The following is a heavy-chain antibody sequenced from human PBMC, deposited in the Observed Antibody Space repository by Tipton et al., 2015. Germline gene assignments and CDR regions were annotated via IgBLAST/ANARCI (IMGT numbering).Heavy chain of an antibody. CDR2: TYYSGST. J-gene: IGHJ5*02. CDR1: GGSVSSGTYY. D-gene: IGHD6-13*01. V-gene: IGHV4-61*01. CDR3: ARLFYSTSWYWFDP. Sequence: TLSLTCTFSGGSVSSGTYYWSWIRQPPGKELEWIGYTYYSGSTNYNPSLKSRVTISVDTSKNQFSLKLSSVTAADTAVYYCARLFYSTSWYWFDPWGQGTLVTVSS.